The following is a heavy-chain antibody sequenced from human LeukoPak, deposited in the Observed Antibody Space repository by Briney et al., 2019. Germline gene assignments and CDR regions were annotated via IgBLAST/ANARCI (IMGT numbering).Heavy chain of an antibody. CDR1: GGSVSSGSSS. J-gene: IGHJ6*04. V-gene: IGHV4-39*07. CDR2: IYYSGST. D-gene: IGHD1-26*01. CDR3: AREAVGGSWIEDV. Sequence: KPSETLSLTCTVSGGSVSSGSSSWGWIRQPPGKGLEWIGNIYYSGSTYYNPSLKSRVTISVDTSKNRFSLKLSSVTAADTAVYYCAREAVGGSWIEDVWGKGTTVTVSS.